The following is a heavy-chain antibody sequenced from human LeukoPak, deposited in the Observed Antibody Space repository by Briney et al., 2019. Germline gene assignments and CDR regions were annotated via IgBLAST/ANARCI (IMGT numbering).Heavy chain of an antibody. D-gene: IGHD3-22*01. CDR3: AASPDYYDSSGYSYYFNY. CDR2: IVVGSGNT. CDR1: GFTFTSSA. V-gene: IGHV1-58*01. J-gene: IGHJ4*02. Sequence: ASVKVSCKASGFTFTSSAVQWVRQARGQRLEWIGWIVVGSGNTNYAQKFQERVTITRDMSTSTAYMELSSLRSEDTAVYYCAASPDYYDSSGYSYYFNYWGQGTLVTVSS.